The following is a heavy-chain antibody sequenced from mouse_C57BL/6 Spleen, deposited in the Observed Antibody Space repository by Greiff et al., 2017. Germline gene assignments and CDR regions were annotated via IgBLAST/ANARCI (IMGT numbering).Heavy chain of an antibody. J-gene: IGHJ2*01. CDR1: GYTFTDYY. V-gene: IGHV1-19*01. CDR2: INPYNGGT. CDR3: ARGAWDYGSSPDY. D-gene: IGHD1-1*01. Sequence: EVQLQESGPVLVKPGASVKMSCKASGYTFTDYYMNWVKQSHGKSLEWIGVINPYNGGTSYNQKFKGKATLTVDKSSSTAYMELNSLTSEDSAVYYCARGAWDYGSSPDYWGQGTTLTVSS.